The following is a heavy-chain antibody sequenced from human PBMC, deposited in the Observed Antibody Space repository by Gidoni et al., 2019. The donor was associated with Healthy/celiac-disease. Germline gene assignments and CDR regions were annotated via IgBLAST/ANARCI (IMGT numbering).Heavy chain of an antibody. D-gene: IGHD5-12*01. CDR2: ISYDGRNK. V-gene: IGHV3-30-3*01. Sequence: LSCGAYGITFSSYAMHWVRQAPCKGLEWVAVISYDGRNKYYADSVKGRFTISRDNSKNTLYLQMNSLRAEDTAVYYCARGANIVATILYWYFDLWGRGTLVTVSS. J-gene: IGHJ2*01. CDR3: ARGANIVATILYWYFDL. CDR1: GITFSSYA.